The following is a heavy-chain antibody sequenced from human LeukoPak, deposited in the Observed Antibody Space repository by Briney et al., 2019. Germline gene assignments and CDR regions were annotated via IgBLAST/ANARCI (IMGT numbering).Heavy chain of an antibody. CDR1: GGSFSGYY. CDR3: ARGEGLRLGFGVITTFDY. J-gene: IGHJ4*02. D-gene: IGHD3-10*01. Sequence: PSETLSLTCAVYGGSFSGYYWSWIRQPPGKGLEWIGEINHSGSTNYNPSLKSRVTISVDTSKNQFSLKLSSVTAADTAVYYCARGEGLRLGFGVITTFDYWGQGTLVTVSS. CDR2: INHSGST. V-gene: IGHV4-34*01.